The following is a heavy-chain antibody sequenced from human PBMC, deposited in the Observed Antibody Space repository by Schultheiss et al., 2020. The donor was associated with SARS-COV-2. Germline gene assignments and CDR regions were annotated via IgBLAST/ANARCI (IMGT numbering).Heavy chain of an antibody. J-gene: IGHJ4*02. CDR3: ARDLPLRYCSSTSCYSGFYEY. Sequence: GGSLRLSCAASGFTFSSYGMHWVRQAPGKGLEWVAVISYDGSNKYYADSVKGRFTISRDNAKNSLYLQMNSLRAEDTAVYYCARDLPLRYCSSTSCYSGFYEYWGQGNRVTVAS. V-gene: IGHV3-30*12. D-gene: IGHD2-2*01. CDR1: GFTFSSYG. CDR2: ISYDGSNK.